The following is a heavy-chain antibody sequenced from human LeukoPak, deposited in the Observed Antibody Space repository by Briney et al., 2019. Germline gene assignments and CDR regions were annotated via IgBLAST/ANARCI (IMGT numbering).Heavy chain of an antibody. CDR2: INHSGST. CDR3: ARLKSIFGVVIIPTYFDY. CDR1: GGSITNYY. J-gene: IGHJ4*02. Sequence: PSETLSLTCTVSGGSITNYYWSWIRQPPGKGLEWIGEINHSGSTNYNPSLKSRVTISVDTSKNQFSLKLSSVTAADTAVYYCARLKSIFGVVIIPTYFDYWGQGTLVTVSS. D-gene: IGHD3-3*01. V-gene: IGHV4-34*01.